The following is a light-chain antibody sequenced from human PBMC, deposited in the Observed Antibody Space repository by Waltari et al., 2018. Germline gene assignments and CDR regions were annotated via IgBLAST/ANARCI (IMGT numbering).Light chain of an antibody. Sequence: QSALTQPASVSGSPGQSITISCIGTSIDVGGYNYLSWYQQHPGKVPKPLIYDVSNRPSGVSNRFSGSKSGNTASLTISGFQAEDEADYYCSSYTSISTPVVFGGGTKLTVL. V-gene: IGLV2-14*03. CDR3: SSYTSISTPVV. CDR2: DVS. CDR1: SIDVGGYNY. J-gene: IGLJ2*01.